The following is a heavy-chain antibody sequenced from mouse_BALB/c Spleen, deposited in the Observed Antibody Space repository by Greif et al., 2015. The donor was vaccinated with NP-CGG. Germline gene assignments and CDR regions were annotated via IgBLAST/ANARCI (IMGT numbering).Heavy chain of an antibody. V-gene: IGHV1-39*01. CDR1: GYSFTDYI. J-gene: IGHJ4*01. Sequence: VQLQQSGPELVKPGASVKISCKASGYSFTDYIMLWVKQSHGKSLEWIGNINPYYGSTSYNLKFKGKATLTVDKSSSTAYMQLNSLTSEDSAVYYCARDYGSSYGYAMDYWGQGTSVTVSS. CDR3: ARDYGSSYGYAMDY. D-gene: IGHD1-1*01. CDR2: INPYYGST.